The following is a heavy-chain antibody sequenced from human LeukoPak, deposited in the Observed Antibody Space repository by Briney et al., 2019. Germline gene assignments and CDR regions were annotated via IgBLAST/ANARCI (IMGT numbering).Heavy chain of an antibody. V-gene: IGHV3-23*01. CDR2: ISGSGGST. CDR3: ARGRHDITMIVVVMTSVSYYLDV. CDR1: GFTFSSYA. D-gene: IGHD3-22*01. J-gene: IGHJ6*03. Sequence: GGSLRLSCAASGFTFSSYAMSWVRQAPGKGLEWVSAISGSGGSTYYADSVKGRFTISRDNSKNTLYLQMNSLRAEDTAVYYCARGRHDITMIVVVMTSVSYYLDVWGKGTTVTVSS.